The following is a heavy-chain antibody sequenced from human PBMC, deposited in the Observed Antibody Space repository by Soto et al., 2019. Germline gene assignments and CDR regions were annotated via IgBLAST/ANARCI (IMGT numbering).Heavy chain of an antibody. CDR3: ARGASGTYKLDY. CDR1: GFTFSSHW. D-gene: IGHD3-10*01. Sequence: EVELVESGGGLRQPGGSLRLSCAASGFTFSSHWMHWVRQSPGKGLVWVSRVNFDGSTTNYADSVKGRLTISRDNAKNTVYLQMNSLRAEDTAVYYWARGASGTYKLDYWGQGTLVTVSS. J-gene: IGHJ4*02. V-gene: IGHV3-74*01. CDR2: VNFDGSTT.